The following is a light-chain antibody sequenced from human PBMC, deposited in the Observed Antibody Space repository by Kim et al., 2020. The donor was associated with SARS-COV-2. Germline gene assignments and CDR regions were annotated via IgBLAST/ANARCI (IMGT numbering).Light chain of an antibody. J-gene: IGKJ1*01. CDR3: QQSYSTPRT. V-gene: IGKV1-39*01. CDR2: AAS. CDR1: QSISSY. Sequence: DIQMTQSPSSLSASVGDRVTITCRASQSISSYLNWYQQKPGKAPKVLIYAASSLQSGVPSRFSGSGSGTDYTLTISSLQPEDFGTYYCQQSYSTPRTFGQGTKVDIK.